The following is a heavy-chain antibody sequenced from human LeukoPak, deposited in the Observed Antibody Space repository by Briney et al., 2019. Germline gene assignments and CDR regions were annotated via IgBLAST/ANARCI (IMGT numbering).Heavy chain of an antibody. CDR2: ISGSGGST. Sequence: PGGSQISSCAASGFTFSSYAMSWVRQAPGKGLEWVSAISGSGGSTYYADSAKGRFTISRDNSKNTLYLQMNSLRAEDTAVYYCAKCSFAEGVAYWGQASLLTVSS. J-gene: IGHJ4*01. CDR3: AKCSFAEGVAY. V-gene: IGHV3-23*01. D-gene: IGHD3-10*01. CDR1: GFTFSSYA.